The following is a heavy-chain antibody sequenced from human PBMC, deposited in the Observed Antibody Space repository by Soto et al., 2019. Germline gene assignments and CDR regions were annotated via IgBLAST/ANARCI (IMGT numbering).Heavy chain of an antibody. J-gene: IGHJ6*03. CDR1: GYTFTSYD. V-gene: IGHV1-8*01. CDR2: MNPNSGNT. Sequence: ASVKVSCKASGYTFTSYDINWVRQATGQGLEWMGWMNPNSGNTGYAQKFQGRVTMTRNTSISTAYMELSSLRSEDTAVYYCARNVKYAARVLRYFDWLREGNYYYYMDVWGKGTTVTVSS. D-gene: IGHD3-9*01. CDR3: ARNVKYAARVLRYFDWLREGNYYYYMDV.